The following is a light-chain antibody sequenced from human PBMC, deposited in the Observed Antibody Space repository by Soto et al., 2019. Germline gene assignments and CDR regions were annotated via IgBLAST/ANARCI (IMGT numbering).Light chain of an antibody. CDR1: QSVGSY. J-gene: IGKJ5*01. CDR2: DAS. CDR3: QQRSNWPPFT. Sequence: EVVLTQSPGTLSLSPGERATLSCGASQSVGSYLAWYQQKPGQAPRLLIYDASNRATGIPARFSGSGSGTDFTLTISSLEPEDFAVYYCQQRSNWPPFTFGQGTRLEIK. V-gene: IGKV3-11*01.